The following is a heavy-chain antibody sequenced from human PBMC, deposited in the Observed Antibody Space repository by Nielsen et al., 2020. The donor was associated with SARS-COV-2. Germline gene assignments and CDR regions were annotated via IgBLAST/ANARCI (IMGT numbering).Heavy chain of an antibody. V-gene: IGHV3-23*03. D-gene: IGHD2-15*01. CDR2: IYSGGSST. CDR1: GFTFSSYA. CDR3: ARAATRGGFDP. J-gene: IGHJ5*02. Sequence: GSLRLSCAASGFTFSSYAMSWVRQAPGKGLEWVSVIYSGGSSTYYADSVKGRFTISRDNSKNTLYLQMNSLRAEDTAVYYCARAATRGGFDPWGQGTLVTVSS.